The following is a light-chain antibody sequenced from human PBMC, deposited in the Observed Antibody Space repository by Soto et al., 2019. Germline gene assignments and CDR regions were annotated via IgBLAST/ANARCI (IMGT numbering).Light chain of an antibody. CDR1: QSISSSF. CDR2: GTS. J-gene: IGKJ5*01. V-gene: IGKV3-20*01. CDR3: QQYGSSIT. Sequence: EILFTQSPGTLYLSPGERGSLSCGASQSISSSFLAWYQQKPGQAPRLLIYGTSSRATGIPDRLSGSGSGTDFTLTISRLEPEDSAMFYCQQYGSSITFGQGTRLEIK.